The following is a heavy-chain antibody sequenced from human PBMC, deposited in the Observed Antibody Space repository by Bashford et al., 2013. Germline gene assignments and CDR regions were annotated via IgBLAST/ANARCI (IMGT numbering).Heavy chain of an antibody. D-gene: IGHD6-13*01. Sequence: VRQAPGKGLEWVAVISYDGSNKYYADSVKGRFTISRDNSKNTLYLQMNSLRAEDTAVYYCARERLRIAAGTFDYVGPGNPGHRLL. CDR3: ARERLRIAAGTFDY. V-gene: IGHV3-30*04. CDR2: ISYDGSNK. J-gene: IGHJ4*02.